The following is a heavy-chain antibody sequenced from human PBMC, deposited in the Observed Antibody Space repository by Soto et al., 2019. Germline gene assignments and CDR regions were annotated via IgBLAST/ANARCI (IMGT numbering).Heavy chain of an antibody. CDR1: GFTFSIYA. Sequence: GGSLRLSCSASGFTFSIYAMHWVRQAPGKGLKYVSSISINGGSTHYADSVKGRFTISRDNSKNTQYLQMSSLRADDTALYYCVKGEYYYDGSAYYPFDYWGQGRMVTVS. CDR2: ISINGGST. J-gene: IGHJ4*02. D-gene: IGHD3-22*01. CDR3: VKGEYYYDGSAYYPFDY. V-gene: IGHV3-64D*06.